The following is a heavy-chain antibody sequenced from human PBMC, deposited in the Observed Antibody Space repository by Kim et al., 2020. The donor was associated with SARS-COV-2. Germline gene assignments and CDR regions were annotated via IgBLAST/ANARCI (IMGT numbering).Heavy chain of an antibody. J-gene: IGHJ6*02. CDR2: ISSSSSTI. CDR3: AREDHWFFSYYGMDV. CDR1: GFTFSSYS. V-gene: IGHV3-48*04. D-gene: IGHD3-9*01. Sequence: GGSLRLSCAASGFTFSSYSMNWVRQAPGKGLEWVSYISSSSSTIYYADSVKGRFTISRDNAKNSLYLQMNSLRAEDTAVYYCAREDHWFFSYYGMDVWGQGTTVTVSS.